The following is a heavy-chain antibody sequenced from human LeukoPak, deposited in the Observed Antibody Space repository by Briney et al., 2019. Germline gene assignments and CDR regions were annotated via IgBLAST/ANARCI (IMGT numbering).Heavy chain of an antibody. CDR2: IIPIFGTA. J-gene: IGHJ5*02. D-gene: IGHD3-10*01. V-gene: IGHV1-69*05. Sequence: SVKVSCKASGGTFSSYAISWVRQAPGQGLEWMGGIIPIFGTANYAQKFQGRVTITTDESTSTAYMELSSLRSEDTAVYYCARTQTRFRELSRFDPWGQGTLVTVSS. CDR3: ARTQTRFRELSRFDP. CDR1: GGTFSSYA.